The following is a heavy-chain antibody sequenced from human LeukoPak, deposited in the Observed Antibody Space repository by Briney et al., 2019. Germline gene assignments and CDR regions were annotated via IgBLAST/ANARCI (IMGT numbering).Heavy chain of an antibody. CDR3: ARGIAAAGTYYYMDV. CDR2: ISYDGSNK. CDR1: GFTFSSYG. D-gene: IGHD6-13*01. Sequence: GGSLRLSCAASGFTFSSYGMHWVRQAPGKGLEWVAVISYDGSNKYYADSVKGRFTISRDNSKNTLYLQMNSLRAEDTAVYYCARGIAAAGTYYYMDVWGKGTTVTVSS. V-gene: IGHV3-30*03. J-gene: IGHJ6*03.